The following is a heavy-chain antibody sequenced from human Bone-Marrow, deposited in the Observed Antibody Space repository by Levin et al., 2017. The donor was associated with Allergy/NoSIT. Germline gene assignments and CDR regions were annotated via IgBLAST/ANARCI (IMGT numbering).Heavy chain of an antibody. J-gene: IGHJ3*02. D-gene: IGHD3/OR15-3a*01. V-gene: IGHV3-23*01. CDR3: AKVRRGLDAFDI. CDR1: GFIFSSSA. Sequence: GGSLRLSCAASGFIFSSSAMSWVRQAPGKGLEWVSSISASDDSTYYTDSVKGRLTISRDNSKNTIYLQMNSLRAEDTAVYYCAKVRRGLDAFDIWGQGTMVTVS. CDR2: ISASDDST.